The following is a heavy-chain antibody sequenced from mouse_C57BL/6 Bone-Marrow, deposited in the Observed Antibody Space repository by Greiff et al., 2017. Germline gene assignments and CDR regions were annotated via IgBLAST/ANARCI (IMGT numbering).Heavy chain of an antibody. Sequence: QVQLQQSGAELARPGASVKLSCKASGYTFTSYGISWVKQRTGQGLEWIGEIYPRSGNTYYNEKFKGKATLTADISSSTAYMELRSLTSEDSAVYFCARGRWLLNAMDYWGQGTSVTVSS. CDR2: IYPRSGNT. CDR3: ARGRWLLNAMDY. CDR1: GYTFTSYG. J-gene: IGHJ4*01. D-gene: IGHD2-3*01. V-gene: IGHV1-81*01.